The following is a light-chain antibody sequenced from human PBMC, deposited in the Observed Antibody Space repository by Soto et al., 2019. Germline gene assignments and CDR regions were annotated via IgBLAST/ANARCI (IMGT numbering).Light chain of an antibody. CDR2: ATS. J-gene: IGKJ4*01. Sequence: DVQMTQSPSSLSAFVGDRVTITCRASQGIAPYLAWFQQKPGKVPKLLIYATSTLQSGFPSRFSGSVSGTDITLTISSLQPEDDATYYCQKYNTAPLTFGGGTKVEIK. CDR1: QGIAPY. V-gene: IGKV1-27*01. CDR3: QKYNTAPLT.